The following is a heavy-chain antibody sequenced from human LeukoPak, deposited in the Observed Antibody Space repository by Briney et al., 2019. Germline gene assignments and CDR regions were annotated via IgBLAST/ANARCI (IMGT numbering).Heavy chain of an antibody. V-gene: IGHV4-39*07. D-gene: IGHD3-10*01. J-gene: IGHJ5*02. CDR2: IYYRGNT. Sequence: SETLSLTCTVSGGSISSSSNYWGWIRQPPGEGLEWIGSIYYRGNTYYNPSLKSRVTISVDTSKNQFSLKLSSVTAGDTAVYYCARDKLERWCGELLYWFDPCGQGTLVTVSS. CDR1: GGSISSSSNY. CDR3: ARDKLERWCGELLYWFDP.